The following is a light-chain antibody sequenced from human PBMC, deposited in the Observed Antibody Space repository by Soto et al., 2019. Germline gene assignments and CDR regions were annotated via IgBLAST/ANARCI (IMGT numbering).Light chain of an antibody. CDR2: DAS. CDR3: QQRSNWPRIT. J-gene: IGKJ5*01. CDR1: QSVSSK. V-gene: IGKV3-11*01. Sequence: EILLTQSQATVALSPGERATLSCLASQSVSSKLAWYQQKPGQAPRLLIYDASNRATGIPARFSGSGSGTDFTLTISSLEPEDFALYYCQQRSNWPRITFGQGTRLEIK.